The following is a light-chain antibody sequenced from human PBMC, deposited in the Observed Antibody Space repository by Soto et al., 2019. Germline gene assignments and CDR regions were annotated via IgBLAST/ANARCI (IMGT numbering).Light chain of an antibody. CDR2: GAS. V-gene: IGKV3-20*01. CDR1: QSVSSSY. Sequence: EIVLTQSPGTLSLSPGEGATLSCRASQSVSSSYLAWYQQKPGQAPRLLIYGASSRATGIPDRFSGSGSGTDFTLTINRLEPEDFALYYCHQYNNWPWTFGQGTKVDIK. CDR3: HQYNNWPWT. J-gene: IGKJ1*01.